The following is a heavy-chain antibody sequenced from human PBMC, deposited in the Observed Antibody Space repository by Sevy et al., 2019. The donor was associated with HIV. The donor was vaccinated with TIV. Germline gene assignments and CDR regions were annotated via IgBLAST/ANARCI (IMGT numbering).Heavy chain of an antibody. CDR3: AGENAWGRGYS. CDR2: FYYNGHI. J-gene: IGHJ4*02. Sequence: SETLSLTCTVSGGSITSLYWNWIRQPPGKGLEWIAYFYYNGHINYNLSLKSRVTLSLDTSKNQFSLRLSSVTAADTAMYYCAGENAWGRGYSWGQGTLVTVSS. CDR1: GGSITSLY. V-gene: IGHV4-59*08. D-gene: IGHD1-26*01.